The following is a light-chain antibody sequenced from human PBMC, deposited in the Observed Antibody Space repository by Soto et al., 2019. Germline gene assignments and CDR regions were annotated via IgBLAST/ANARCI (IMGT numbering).Light chain of an antibody. Sequence: AIQMTQSPSSLSASVGDTVTITCRASQGIRNDLGWYQQKPGKAPKLLIYAASSLQSGVPSRFSGTGSGIHFVLTISSLQPEDFATYYCLQDYIYPWTFGQGTKVDIK. CDR3: LQDYIYPWT. J-gene: IGKJ1*01. V-gene: IGKV1-6*01. CDR1: QGIRND. CDR2: AAS.